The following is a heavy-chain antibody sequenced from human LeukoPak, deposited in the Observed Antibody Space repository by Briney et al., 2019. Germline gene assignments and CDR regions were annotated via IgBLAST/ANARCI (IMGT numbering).Heavy chain of an antibody. CDR2: IYSGGTT. V-gene: IGHV3-66*01. CDR3: ARGSDSSGYYYCDY. D-gene: IGHD3-22*01. Sequence: GGSLRLSCAASGFTVSSNYMNWVRQAPEKGLEWVSIIYSGGTTYYADSVKGRFTISRDNSKNTLYLQMNSLRAEDTAVYYCARGSDSSGYYYCDYWGRGTLVTVSS. J-gene: IGHJ4*02. CDR1: GFTVSSNY.